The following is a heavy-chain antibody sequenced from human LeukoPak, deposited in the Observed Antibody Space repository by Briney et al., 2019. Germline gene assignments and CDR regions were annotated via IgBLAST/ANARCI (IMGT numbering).Heavy chain of an antibody. CDR2: IFSGGGT. CDR3: ARRHLTSGAIDY. CDR1: GFTVSSNR. Sequence: GGSVRLSCAASGFTVSSNRMNWARHAPGKGLVWLSNIFSGGGTHYAECVKGRFTIARDNSKHRVYLPINSLGAEQTVMYFCARRHLTSGAIDYWGQGTLVTVSS. V-gene: IGHV3-53*01. J-gene: IGHJ4*02.